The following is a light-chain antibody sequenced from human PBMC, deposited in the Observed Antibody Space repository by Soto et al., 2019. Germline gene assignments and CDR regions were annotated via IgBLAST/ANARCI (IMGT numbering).Light chain of an antibody. V-gene: IGLV2-14*01. CDR2: EVS. Sequence: QSVLTQPASVSGSPGQSIIISCTGTSSDVGGYNYVSWYQQQSGKAPKLMIHEVSNRPSGVSNRFSGSKSGNTASLTISGLQAEDEADYYCSSYTSSRAYVFGIGTKVTVL. J-gene: IGLJ1*01. CDR1: SSDVGGYNY. CDR3: SSYTSSRAYV.